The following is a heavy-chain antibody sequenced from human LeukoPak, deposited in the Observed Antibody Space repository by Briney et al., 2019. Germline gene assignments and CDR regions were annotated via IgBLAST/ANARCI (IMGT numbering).Heavy chain of an antibody. CDR3: ARASIAARLYYYYYYMDV. Sequence: ASVKVSCKASGYTFTNYDINWVRQATGQGLEWMGWMNPNSGNTGYAQKFQGGVTITRNTSISTAYMELSSLRSEDTAVYYCARASIAARLYYYYYYMDVWGKGTTVTVSS. CDR1: GYTFTNYD. CDR2: MNPNSGNT. D-gene: IGHD6-6*01. J-gene: IGHJ6*03. V-gene: IGHV1-8*03.